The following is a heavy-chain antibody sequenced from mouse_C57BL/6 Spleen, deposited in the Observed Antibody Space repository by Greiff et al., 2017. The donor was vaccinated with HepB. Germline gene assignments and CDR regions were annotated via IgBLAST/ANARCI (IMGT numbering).Heavy chain of an antibody. D-gene: IGHD1-1*01. V-gene: IGHV14-4*01. CDR3: TMIYYYGSSVWFDY. J-gene: IGHJ2*01. CDR2: IDPENGDT. CDR1: GFNIKDDY. Sequence: VQLKESGAELVRPGASVKLSCTASGFNIKDDYMHWVKQRPEQGLEWIGWIDPENGDTEYASKFQGKATITADTSSNTAYLQLSSLTSEDTAVYYCTMIYYYGSSVWFDYWGQGTTLTVSS.